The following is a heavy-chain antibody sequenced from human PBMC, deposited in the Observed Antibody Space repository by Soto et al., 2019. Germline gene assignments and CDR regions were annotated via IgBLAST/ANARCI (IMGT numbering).Heavy chain of an antibody. D-gene: IGHD2-15*01. Sequence: QLQLQESGPGLVKPSETLSLTCTVSGGSISSSSYYWGWIRQPPGKGLEWIGSIYYSGSTYYNPSLKSRVTISVDTSKNQFSLKLSSVTAADTAVYYCASWRLGYCSGGSCYSFDYWGQGTLVTVSS. CDR1: GGSISSSSYY. CDR2: IYYSGST. CDR3: ASWRLGYCSGGSCYSFDY. J-gene: IGHJ4*02. V-gene: IGHV4-39*01.